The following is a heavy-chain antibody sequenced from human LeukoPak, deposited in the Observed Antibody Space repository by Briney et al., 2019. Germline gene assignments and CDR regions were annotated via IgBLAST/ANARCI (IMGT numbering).Heavy chain of an antibody. J-gene: IGHJ4*02. CDR2: INSDSSIV. Sequence: PGGALRLSCAASGLPFSSCSMTWVRQGPGKGLEWLSYINSDSSIVHYADSVKGRFTISRDNAKNSLYLQMNSVRDEDAAVYYCAGSVSANWFYYWGQGTLVTVSS. D-gene: IGHD1-1*01. CDR1: GLPFSSCS. V-gene: IGHV3-48*02. CDR3: AGSVSANWFYY.